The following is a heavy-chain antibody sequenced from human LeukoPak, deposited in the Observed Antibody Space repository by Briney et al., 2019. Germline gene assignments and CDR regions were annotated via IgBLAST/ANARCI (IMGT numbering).Heavy chain of an antibody. Sequence: PGGSLRLSCAASGFTFDDYTMHWVRQVPGKGLEWVAFIRYDGSNKYYADSVEGRFTISRDNSKNTLYLQMNSLRAEDTAVYYCAKDRRYYDSSGYLAALDYWGQGTLVTVSS. J-gene: IGHJ4*02. CDR1: GFTFDDYT. V-gene: IGHV3-30*02. CDR2: IRYDGSNK. CDR3: AKDRRYYDSSGYLAALDY. D-gene: IGHD3-22*01.